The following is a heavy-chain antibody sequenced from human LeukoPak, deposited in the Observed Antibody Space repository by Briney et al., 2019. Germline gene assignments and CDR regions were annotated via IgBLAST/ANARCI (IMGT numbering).Heavy chain of an antibody. CDR3: ASTNHYSSSSRFDY. Sequence: PSETLSLTCAVSGYSISSGYYWGWIRQSPGKGLEWIGSIYHSGSTYYNPSLKSRVTISVDTSKNQFSLKLSSVTAADTAVYYCASTNHYSSSSRFDYWGQGTLVTVSS. J-gene: IGHJ4*02. D-gene: IGHD6-6*01. CDR1: GYSISSGYY. CDR2: IYHSGST. V-gene: IGHV4-38-2*01.